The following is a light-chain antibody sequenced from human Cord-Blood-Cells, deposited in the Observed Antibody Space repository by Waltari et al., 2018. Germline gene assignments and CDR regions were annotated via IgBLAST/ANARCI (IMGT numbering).Light chain of an antibody. CDR2: HVS. Sequence: QSALTQPASVSGSPGQSITISCTGTSSDVGGYNYVPWYQHHPGKPPKLMIYHVSNRPSGVSNRFSGSKSGNTASLTISGLQAEDEADYYGSSYTSSSTWVFGGGTKLTVL. V-gene: IGLV2-14*03. CDR3: SSYTSSSTWV. CDR1: SSDVGGYNY. J-gene: IGLJ3*02.